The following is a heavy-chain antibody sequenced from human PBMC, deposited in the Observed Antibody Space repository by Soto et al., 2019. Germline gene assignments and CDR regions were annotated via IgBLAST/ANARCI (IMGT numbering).Heavy chain of an antibody. CDR3: VKDHDEDFGYDLDYFNY. J-gene: IGHJ4*02. CDR1: GGSISSGDYY. D-gene: IGHD5-12*01. Sequence: LSLTCTVSGGSISSGDYYWSWIRQPPGKGLEWIGYIYYSGSTYYNPSLKSRVTISVDTSKNQFSLYLQMNSLRAEDTAFYYCVKDHDEDFGYDLDYFNYWGQGTLVTVSS. CDR2: IYYSGST. V-gene: IGHV4-30-4*01.